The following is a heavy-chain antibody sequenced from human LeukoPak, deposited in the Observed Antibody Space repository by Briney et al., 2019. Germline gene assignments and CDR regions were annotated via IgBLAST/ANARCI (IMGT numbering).Heavy chain of an antibody. CDR2: ISSSGSTI. J-gene: IGHJ5*02. D-gene: IGHD2-2*01. CDR1: GFTFSSYE. Sequence: GGSLRLSCAASGFTFSSYEMNWVRQALGKGLEWVSYISSSGSTIYYADSVKGRFTISRDNAKNSLYLQMNSLRAEDTAVYYCARDRAQPAAPRVWFDPWGQGTLVTVSS. V-gene: IGHV3-48*03. CDR3: ARDRAQPAAPRVWFDP.